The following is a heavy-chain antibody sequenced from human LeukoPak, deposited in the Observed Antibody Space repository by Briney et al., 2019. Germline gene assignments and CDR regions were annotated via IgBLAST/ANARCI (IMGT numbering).Heavy chain of an antibody. D-gene: IGHD1-26*01. V-gene: IGHV3-23*01. CDR3: VKKVVVGATSPYSDFQD. J-gene: IGHJ1*01. CDR1: GFTFSSYA. Sequence: GGSLRLSCIASGFTFSSYAMGWVRQAPGKGLDWVSAISGSGVTTHYAGSVQGRFSISRDNSKNTLYLQMSSLRVEDTALYYCVKKVVVGATSPYSDFQDWGQGTLVTVSS. CDR2: ISGSGVTT.